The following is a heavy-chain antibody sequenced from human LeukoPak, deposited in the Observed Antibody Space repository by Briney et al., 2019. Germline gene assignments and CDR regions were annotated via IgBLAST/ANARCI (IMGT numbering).Heavy chain of an antibody. CDR3: ARGGIFGTNYYYYYYMDV. Sequence: ASVKVSCKASGYTFTGYYMHWVRQAPGQGLGWMGWINPNSGGTNYAQKFQGRVTMTRDTSISTAYMELSRLRSDDTAVYYCARGGIFGTNYYYYYYMDVWGKGTTVTVSS. CDR2: INPNSGGT. D-gene: IGHD1-1*01. V-gene: IGHV1-2*02. CDR1: GYTFTGYY. J-gene: IGHJ6*03.